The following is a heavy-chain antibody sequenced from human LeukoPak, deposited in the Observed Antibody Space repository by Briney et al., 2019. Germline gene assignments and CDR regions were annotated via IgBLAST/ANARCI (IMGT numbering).Heavy chain of an antibody. CDR2: IIPIFGTA. D-gene: IGHD5-24*01. CDR1: GGTFSSYA. J-gene: IGHJ4*02. Sequence: GSSVKVSCKASGGTFSSYAVSWVRQAPGQGLEWMGGIIPIFGTANYAQKFQGRVTITADESTSTAYMELSSLRSEDTAVYYCARAGEMATIDAEFDYWGQGTLVTVSS. CDR3: ARAGEMATIDAEFDY. V-gene: IGHV1-69*01.